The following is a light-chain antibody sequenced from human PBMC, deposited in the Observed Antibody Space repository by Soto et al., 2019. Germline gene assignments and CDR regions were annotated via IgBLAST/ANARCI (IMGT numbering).Light chain of an antibody. CDR2: GAS. Sequence: DIVVTQSPATLSVSPGERATLACRASQSVSSNLAWYQQKPGQPPRLLIYGASTRATDVPARFSGTGSGTEGTLTISSLPSEDNAVYSCNPDDTWPPWTSGQGTTVEVK. J-gene: IGKJ1*01. V-gene: IGKV3-15*01. CDR3: NPDDTWPPWT. CDR1: QSVSSN.